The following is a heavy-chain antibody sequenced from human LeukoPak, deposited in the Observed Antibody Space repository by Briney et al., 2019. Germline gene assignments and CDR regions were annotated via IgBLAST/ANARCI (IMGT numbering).Heavy chain of an antibody. CDR2: TGWDSGSL. D-gene: IGHD1/OR15-1a*01. V-gene: IGHV3-9*01. CDR1: GFTFEGYA. Sequence: GGSLRLSCAASGFTFEGYAMHWVRQAPGKGLEWVSGTGWDSGSLSYADSVKGRFTISRDNAKNSLYLQMNSLRLEDTALYYCAKDIRSSSNNKGGFDYWGQGTLVTVSS. J-gene: IGHJ4*02. CDR3: AKDIRSSSNNKGGFDY.